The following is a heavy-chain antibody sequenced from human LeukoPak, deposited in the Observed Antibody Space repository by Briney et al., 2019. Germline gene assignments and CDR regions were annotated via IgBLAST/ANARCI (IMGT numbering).Heavy chain of an antibody. V-gene: IGHV3-33*01. Sequence: PGGSLRLSCAVSGFSFNNYGMYWVRQAPGKGLEWVAFIWYDGSNKFYVDSVKGRFTISRDNAKNSLYLQMNSLRAEDTAVYYCARDGRLYYYYMDVWGKGTTVTISS. CDR1: GFSFNNYG. CDR2: IWYDGSNK. J-gene: IGHJ6*03. CDR3: ARDGRLYYYYMDV.